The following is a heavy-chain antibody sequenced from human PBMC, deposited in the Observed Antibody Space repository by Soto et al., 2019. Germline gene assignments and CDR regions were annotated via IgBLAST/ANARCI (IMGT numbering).Heavy chain of an antibody. D-gene: IGHD4-17*01. CDR1: GFSFNNYA. Sequence: EVQLLESGGALVRPGGSLRLSCAASGFSFNNYALSWVRQAPGKGLEWVSTFSAGGRAYYAASGQGRFTIARDSSQDTVHLQISDLRPEDTAVYYCAKESLPEHYGDTLFDYWGQGTRVTVSS. CDR2: FSAGGRA. V-gene: IGHV3-23*01. CDR3: AKESLPEHYGDTLFDY. J-gene: IGHJ4*02.